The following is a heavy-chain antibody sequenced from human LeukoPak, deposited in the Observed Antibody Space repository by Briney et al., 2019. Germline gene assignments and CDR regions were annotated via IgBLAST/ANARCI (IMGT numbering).Heavy chain of an antibody. D-gene: IGHD6-6*01. V-gene: IGHV3-49*04. CDR1: GFTFGDYA. J-gene: IGHJ4*02. CDR3: TRLDSSSSHFDY. Sequence: GGSLRLSCTASGFTFGDYAMSWVRQAPGKGLEWVGFIRNKAYGGTTKYAASVKGRFTISRDDSKSIAYLQMNSLKTEDTAVYYCTRLDSSSSHFDYWGQGTLVTVSS. CDR2: IRNKAYGGTT.